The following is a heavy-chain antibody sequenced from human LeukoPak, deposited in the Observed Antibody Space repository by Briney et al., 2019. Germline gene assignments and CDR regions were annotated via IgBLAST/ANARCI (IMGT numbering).Heavy chain of an antibody. CDR3: AKGSGAAAGNYFDY. CDR2: ICSGGTT. Sequence: GGSLRLSCAASGFTVSSNYMSWVRQAPGKGLEWVSVICSGGTTYYADSVKGRFTISRDNSKNTLYLQMNSLRAEDTAVYYCAKGSGAAAGNYFDYWGQGTLVTVSS. V-gene: IGHV3-53*01. CDR1: GFTVSSNY. J-gene: IGHJ4*02. D-gene: IGHD6-13*01.